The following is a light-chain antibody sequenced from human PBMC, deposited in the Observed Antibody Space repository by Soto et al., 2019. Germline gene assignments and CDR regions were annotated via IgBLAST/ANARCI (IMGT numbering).Light chain of an antibody. CDR1: QSVTSN. CDR3: HHYFNWPYT. CDR2: GAS. Sequence: EIGMTHSPDTLAVSPGERATLSCRASQSVTSNLAWYQQKPGRAPSLLIYGASTRATGIPARFSGSGSGTEFTLTISNMQSEPFALYYCHHYFNWPYTLGQGTKVDIK. J-gene: IGKJ2*01. V-gene: IGKV3-15*01.